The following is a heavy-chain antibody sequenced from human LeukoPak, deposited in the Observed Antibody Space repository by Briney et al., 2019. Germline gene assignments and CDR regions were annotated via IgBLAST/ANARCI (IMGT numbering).Heavy chain of an antibody. V-gene: IGHV3-23*01. D-gene: IGHD3-3*01. Sequence: GGSLRLSCAASGFTFSSYAMSWVRQAPGKGLDWVSAISGSGGSTYYADSVKGRFTISRDNSKNTLYLQMNSLRAEDTAVYYCAGSGPYYDFWSGYYYFDYWGQGTLVTVSS. CDR1: GFTFSSYA. CDR2: ISGSGGST. CDR3: AGSGPYYDFWSGYYYFDY. J-gene: IGHJ4*02.